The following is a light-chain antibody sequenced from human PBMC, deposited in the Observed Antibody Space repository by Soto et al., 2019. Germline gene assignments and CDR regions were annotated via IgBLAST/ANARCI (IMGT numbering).Light chain of an antibody. J-gene: IGLJ2*01. CDR2: TNS. CDR3: AAWDDSLNAVV. CDR1: SSNIGGNT. V-gene: IGLV1-44*01. Sequence: QSVLTQPPSASGTPGQRVSISCSGGSSNIGGNTVNWYQQLPGTAPKLLIYTNSQRPSGVPDRFSGSKAGTSGSLAISGLQSEDEADYYCAAWDDSLNAVVFGGGTQLTVL.